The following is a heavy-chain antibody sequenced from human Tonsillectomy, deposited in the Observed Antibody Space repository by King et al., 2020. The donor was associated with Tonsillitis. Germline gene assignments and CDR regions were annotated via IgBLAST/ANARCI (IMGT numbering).Heavy chain of an antibody. Sequence: VQLVESGGGFIQPGGSLRLSCAASGFTVSSNYMGWVRQAPGKGLEWVSLIYSCGNTYYADSVTGRFTISSDTSKNTLDIQMNSLRAEDTAVYYCARFAATYSSSSPVYYYNYMDVWRKGTTVTVSS. CDR2: IYSCGNT. V-gene: IGHV3-53*01. CDR1: GFTVSSNY. D-gene: IGHD6-6*01. CDR3: ARFAATYSSSSPVYYYNYMDV. J-gene: IGHJ6*03.